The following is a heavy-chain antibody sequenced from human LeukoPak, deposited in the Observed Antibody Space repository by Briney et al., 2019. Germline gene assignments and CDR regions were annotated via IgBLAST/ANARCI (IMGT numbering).Heavy chain of an antibody. CDR3: AREYSSSRGEGFDP. Sequence: ASVKVSCKASGYTFTGYYMHWVRQAPGQGLEWMGWINPNSGGTNYAQKFQGWVTMTRDTSISTAYMELSRLRSDDTAMYYCAREYSSSRGEGFDPWGQGTLVTVSS. V-gene: IGHV1-2*04. CDR1: GYTFTGYY. D-gene: IGHD6-13*01. CDR2: INPNSGGT. J-gene: IGHJ5*02.